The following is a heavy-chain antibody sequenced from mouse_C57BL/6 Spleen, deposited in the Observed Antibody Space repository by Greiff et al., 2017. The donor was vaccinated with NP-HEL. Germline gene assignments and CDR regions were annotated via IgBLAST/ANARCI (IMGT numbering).Heavy chain of an antibody. J-gene: IGHJ2*01. CDR2: ILPGSGST. CDR3: ARGGGGGPYYGNPPDY. Sequence: QVQLQQSGAELMKPGASVKLSCKATGYTFTGYWIEWVKQRPGHGLEWIGEILPGSGSTNYNEKFKGKATFTADTSSNTAYMQLSGLTAEDSAIYFCARGGGGGPYYGNPPDYWGQGTTLTVSS. V-gene: IGHV1-9*01. D-gene: IGHD2-10*01. CDR1: GYTFTGYW.